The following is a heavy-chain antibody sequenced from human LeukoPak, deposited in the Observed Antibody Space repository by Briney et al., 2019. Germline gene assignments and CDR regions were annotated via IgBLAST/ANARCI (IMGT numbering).Heavy chain of an antibody. CDR3: ARPLWWELPREFDAFDI. J-gene: IGHJ3*02. V-gene: IGHV4-59*08. CDR2: VYYDGST. Sequence: SETLSLTCTVSGGSISTYYWSWIRQPPGKGLQFIGYVYYDGSTNYSPSVESRVTISVDTSKNQFSLKLRSVTAADTAFYYCARPLWWELPREFDAFDIWGQGTMVTVSS. D-gene: IGHD1-26*01. CDR1: GGSISTYY.